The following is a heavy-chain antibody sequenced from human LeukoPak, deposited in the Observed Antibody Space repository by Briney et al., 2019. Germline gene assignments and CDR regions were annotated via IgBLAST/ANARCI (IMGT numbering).Heavy chain of an antibody. J-gene: IGHJ4*02. Sequence: PSETLSLTCTVSGGSVSSGSYYWSWIRQPPGKGLEWIGYIYYSGSTNYNPSLKSRVTISVDTSKNQFSLKLSSVTAADTAVYYCARGDLHYGVYYYFDYWGQGTLVTVSS. CDR2: IYYSGST. CDR1: GGSVSSGSYY. CDR3: ARGDLHYGVYYYFDY. V-gene: IGHV4-61*01. D-gene: IGHD4-17*01.